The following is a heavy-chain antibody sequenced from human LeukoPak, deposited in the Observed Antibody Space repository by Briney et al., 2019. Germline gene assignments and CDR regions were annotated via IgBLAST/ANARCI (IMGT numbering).Heavy chain of an antibody. Sequence: GGSLRLSCAASGFTFSDYSTNWVRQAPGEGLEWISYIGIDSGNTNYADSVKGRFTISGDKAKNSLYLQMNSLRVEDTAVYYCARDYKYAFDNWGQGTLVTVSS. J-gene: IGHJ4*02. CDR2: IGIDSGNT. CDR1: GFTFSDYS. V-gene: IGHV3-48*01. D-gene: IGHD5-24*01. CDR3: ARDYKYAFDN.